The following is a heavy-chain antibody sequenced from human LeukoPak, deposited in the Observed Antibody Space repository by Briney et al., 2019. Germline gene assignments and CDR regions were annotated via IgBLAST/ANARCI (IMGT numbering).Heavy chain of an antibody. J-gene: IGHJ4*02. CDR3: ARDQRAYCSSTSCPFDY. V-gene: IGHV1-18*01. D-gene: IGHD2-2*01. CDR2: ISAYNGNT. Sequence: GASVKVSCKASGYTFTSYGISWVRQAPGQGLEWVGWISAYNGNTNHAQKLQGRVTMTTDTSTSTAYMELRSLRSDDTAVYYCARDQRAYCSSTSCPFDYWGQGTLVTVSS. CDR1: GYTFTSYG.